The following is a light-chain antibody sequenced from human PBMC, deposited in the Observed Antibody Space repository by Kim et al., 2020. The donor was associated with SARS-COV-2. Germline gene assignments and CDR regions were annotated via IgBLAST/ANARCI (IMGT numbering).Light chain of an antibody. CDR3: SSYAGSNNV. V-gene: IGLV2-11*01. Sequence: QSALTQPRSVSGSPGQSVTISCTGTSSDVGGYDYVSWYQQHPGKAPKLMIYDVTERPSGVPDRFSGSKSGNTASLTVSGLQAEDEADYYCSSYAGSNNVFGTGTKVTVL. J-gene: IGLJ1*01. CDR2: DVT. CDR1: SSDVGGYDY.